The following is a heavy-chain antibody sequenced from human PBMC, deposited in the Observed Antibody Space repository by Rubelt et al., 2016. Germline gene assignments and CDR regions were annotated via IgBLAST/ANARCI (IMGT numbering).Heavy chain of an antibody. V-gene: IGHV3-23*04. CDR3: AKDRFLDAWSGAFDY. CDR1: GFTFSSYA. Sequence: EVQLVESGGGLVQPGGSLRLSCAASGFTFSSYAMSWVRQAPGKGLEWVSGISGSGGSPYYADSVKGGFTISRDNSKNKLYMQMNSLRAEDTALYYCAKDRFLDAWSGAFDYWGQGSLVTVSS. CDR2: ISGSGGSP. D-gene: IGHD3-3*01. J-gene: IGHJ4*02.